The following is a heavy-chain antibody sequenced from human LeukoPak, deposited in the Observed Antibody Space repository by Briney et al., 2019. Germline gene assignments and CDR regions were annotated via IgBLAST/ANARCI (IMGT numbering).Heavy chain of an antibody. V-gene: IGHV4-59*08. CDR3: ARGRGLGVITPYSDS. Sequence: PSETLSLTCTVSGGSTSSDHWSWIRQPPEKGLEWIGCISYRGSTSYNPSLKSRVTISVDTSKKYFSLKLTSVTAADTGVYYCARGRGLGVITPYSDSWGQGTLVTVSS. CDR2: ISYRGST. D-gene: IGHD3-16*02. J-gene: IGHJ4*02. CDR1: GGSTSSDH.